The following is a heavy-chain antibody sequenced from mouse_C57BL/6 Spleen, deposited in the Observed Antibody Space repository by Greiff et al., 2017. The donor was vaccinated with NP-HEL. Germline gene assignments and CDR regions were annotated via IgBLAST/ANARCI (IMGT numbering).Heavy chain of an antibody. D-gene: IGHD1-1*02. V-gene: IGHV5-9*01. CDR3: ARHRGGYAMDY. CDR1: GFTFSSYT. J-gene: IGHJ4*01. CDR2: ISGGGGNT. Sequence: EVQGVESGGGLVKPGGSLKLSCAASGFTFSSYTMSWVRQTPEKRLEWVATISGGGGNTYYPDSVKGRFTISRDNAKNTLYLQMSSLRSEDTALYYCARHRGGYAMDYWGQGTSVTVSS.